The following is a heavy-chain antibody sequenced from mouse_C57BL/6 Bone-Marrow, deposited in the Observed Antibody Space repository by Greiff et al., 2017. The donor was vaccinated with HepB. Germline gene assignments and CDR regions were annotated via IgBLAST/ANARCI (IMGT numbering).Heavy chain of an antibody. CDR3: ARHLYGNYWAMDY. D-gene: IGHD2-1*01. CDR2: IWSDGST. CDR1: GFSLTSYG. J-gene: IGHJ4*01. V-gene: IGHV2-6-1*01. Sequence: VQLKESGPGLVAPSQSLSITCTVSGFSLTSYGVHWVRQPPGKGLEWLVVIWSDGSTTYNSALKSRLSISKDNSKSQVFLKMNSLQTDDTAMYYCARHLYGNYWAMDYWGQGTSVTVSS.